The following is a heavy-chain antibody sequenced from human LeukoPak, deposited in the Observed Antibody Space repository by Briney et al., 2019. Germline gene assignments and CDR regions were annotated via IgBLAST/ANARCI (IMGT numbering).Heavy chain of an antibody. J-gene: IGHJ6*02. CDR1: GFTFSRYW. D-gene: IGHD2-21*01. V-gene: IGHV3-7*01. Sequence: GGSLRLSCAASGFTFSRYWMSWVRQAPGKGLEWVANIKQDGSEKYYVDSVKGRFTISRDNSRNMLYLQVSSLRAEDTAVYYCARDIASVRMDVWGQGTTVIVSS. CDR3: ARDIASVRMDV. CDR2: IKQDGSEK.